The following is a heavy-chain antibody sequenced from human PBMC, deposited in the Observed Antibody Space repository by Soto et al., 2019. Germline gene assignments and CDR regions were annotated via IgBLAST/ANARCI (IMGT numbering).Heavy chain of an antibody. CDR1: GYTFTGYY. Sequence: QVQLVQSGAEVKKPGASVKVSCKASGYTFTGYYMHWVRKAPGQGLEWMGWINPNSGGTNYAQKFQGCVTMTRDTSNSTAYMELSMLRSDDTAVYYCAREGMYSSSWYFGLDPWVQGTLVTVSS. CDR2: INPNSGGT. D-gene: IGHD6-13*01. J-gene: IGHJ5*02. V-gene: IGHV1-2*04. CDR3: AREGMYSSSWYFGLDP.